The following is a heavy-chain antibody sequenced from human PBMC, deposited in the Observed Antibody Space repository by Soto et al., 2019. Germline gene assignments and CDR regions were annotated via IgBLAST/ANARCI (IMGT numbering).Heavy chain of an antibody. J-gene: IGHJ6*02. CDR2: IIPVFGTT. V-gene: IGHV1-69*13. CDR1: GGTFGSYA. CDR3: AREGFCSPTTCRDPRHYYNGMDG. Sequence: ASVKVSCKASGGTFGSYAVSWVRHAPGQGLEWMGGIIPVFGTTNYAQNLQGRVTLTADESTTTVYMELSSLRSEDTAMYYCAREGFCSPTTCRDPRHYYNGMDGWGQGTMVIVSS. D-gene: IGHD2-15*01.